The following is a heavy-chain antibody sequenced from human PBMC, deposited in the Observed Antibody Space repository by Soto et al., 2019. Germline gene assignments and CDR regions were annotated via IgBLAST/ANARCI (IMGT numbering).Heavy chain of an antibody. CDR3: AKDLGLITISGMDV. D-gene: IGHD3-10*01. Sequence: GGSLRLSCAASGFTYSSYAMSWVRQAPGKGLEWVSGISGSGGRTYYADSVKGRFTISRDNSKNTLYLQMNSLRAEDTAVYYCAKDLGLITISGMDVWGQGTTVTVSS. J-gene: IGHJ6*02. CDR1: GFTYSSYA. V-gene: IGHV3-23*01. CDR2: ISGSGGRT.